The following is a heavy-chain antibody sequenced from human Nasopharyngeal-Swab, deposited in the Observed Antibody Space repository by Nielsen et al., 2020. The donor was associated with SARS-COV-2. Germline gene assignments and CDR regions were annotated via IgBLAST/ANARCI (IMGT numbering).Heavy chain of an antibody. D-gene: IGHD3-10*01. CDR1: GYTFTRYG. CDR2: ISAYNGNT. J-gene: IGHJ4*02. Sequence: ASVKVSCKASGYTFTRYGISWVRQAPGQGLEWMGWISAYNGNTNYAQKLQGRVTMTTDTSTSTAYMELSSLRSEDTAVYYCAADQGVQGARGDYWGQGTLVTVSS. V-gene: IGHV1-18*01. CDR3: AADQGVQGARGDY.